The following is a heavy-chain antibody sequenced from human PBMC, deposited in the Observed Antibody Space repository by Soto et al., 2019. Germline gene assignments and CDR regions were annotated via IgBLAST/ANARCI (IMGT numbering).Heavy chain of an antibody. Sequence: PSESLSLTCAGYGRSISRSNWWSWVRQPPGKGLEWIGEIYHSGSTNYNPSLKSRVTISVDKSKNQFSLKLSSVTAADTAVYYCAREDINWFDPWGQGTLVTVSS. CDR2: IYHSGST. V-gene: IGHV4-4*02. J-gene: IGHJ5*02. CDR1: GRSISRSNW. CDR3: AREDINWFDP.